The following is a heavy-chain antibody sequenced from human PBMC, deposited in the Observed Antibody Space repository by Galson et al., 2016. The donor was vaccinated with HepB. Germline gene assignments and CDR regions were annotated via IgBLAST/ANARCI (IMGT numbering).Heavy chain of an antibody. Sequence: LRLSCAASGFTVSNNYMKWVRQAPGKGLEWVSLIYSNGDTRYADSVKGRFTISRDNFKTTVYLHMNNLRAEDTAMYYCSRDRHRLSQNTVIGLWGQGTLVTVSS. CDR3: SRDRHRLSQNTVIGL. J-gene: IGHJ4*02. CDR1: GFTVSNNY. V-gene: IGHV3-53*01. CDR2: IYSNGDT. D-gene: IGHD2/OR15-2a*01.